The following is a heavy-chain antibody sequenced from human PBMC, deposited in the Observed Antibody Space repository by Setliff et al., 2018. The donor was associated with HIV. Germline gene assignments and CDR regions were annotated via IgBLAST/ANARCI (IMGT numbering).Heavy chain of an antibody. V-gene: IGHV1-58*01. CDR1: GFSFTTST. Sequence: GASVKVSCKASGFSFTTSTVQWVRQARGQRLEWIGWIVVGSGNTNYAQKFQERVTITRDMSTSTAYMELSSLRSEDTAVYYCAADRSWEEGCIGDNCYRGYTWFDPWGQGTMVPSPQ. CDR3: AADRSWEEGCIGDNCYRGYTWFDP. D-gene: IGHD2-15*01. CDR2: IVVGSGNT. J-gene: IGHJ5*02.